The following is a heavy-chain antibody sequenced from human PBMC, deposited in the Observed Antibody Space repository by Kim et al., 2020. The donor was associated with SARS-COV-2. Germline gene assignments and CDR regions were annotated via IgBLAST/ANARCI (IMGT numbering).Heavy chain of an antibody. J-gene: IGHJ6*01. CDR2: INAGNGNT. CDR3: GGDSHNEIFRDTYYSMEV. CDR1: GYTFTSYA. D-gene: IGHD2-21*01. Sequence: ASVKVSCKASGYTFTSYAMHWVRQAPGQRLEWMGWINAGNGNTNNPKKSKAKVTITGKQPATQATRGRRSLRSEDPAVYYCGGDSHNEIFRDTYYSMEVW. V-gene: IGHV1-3*01.